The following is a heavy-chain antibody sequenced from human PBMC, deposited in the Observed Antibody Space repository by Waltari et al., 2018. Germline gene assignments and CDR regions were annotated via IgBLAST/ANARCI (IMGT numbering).Heavy chain of an antibody. Sequence: QVQLVQSGAEVKKPGSSVKVSCKASGGTFSSYAISWVRQAPGQGLEWMGWVIPIFVTANYAQKFQGRVTITTDEATSTAYMELSSLRSEDTAVYYCARDPLYITGDPGGFDYWGQGTLVTVSS. CDR2: VIPIFVTA. D-gene: IGHD7-27*01. CDR1: GGTFSSYA. J-gene: IGHJ4*02. V-gene: IGHV1-69*05. CDR3: ARDPLYITGDPGGFDY.